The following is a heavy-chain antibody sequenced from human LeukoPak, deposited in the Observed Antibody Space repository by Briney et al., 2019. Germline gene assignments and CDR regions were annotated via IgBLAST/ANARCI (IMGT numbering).Heavy chain of an antibody. J-gene: IGHJ4*02. V-gene: IGHV1-3*01. CDR2: TNAGNGNT. CDR3: ARESRRSVLLWFGELSR. D-gene: IGHD3-10*01. CDR1: GYTFTSYA. Sequence: ASVKVSCKASGYTFTSYAMHWVRQAPGQRLEWMGWTNAGNGNTKYSQKFQGRVTITRDTSASTAYMELSSLRSEDTAVYYCARESRRSVLLWFGELSRWGQGTLVTVSS.